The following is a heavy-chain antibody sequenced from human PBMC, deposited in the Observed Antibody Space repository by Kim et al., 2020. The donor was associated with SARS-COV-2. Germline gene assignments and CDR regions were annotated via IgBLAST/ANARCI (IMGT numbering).Heavy chain of an antibody. CDR3: TTGGYSYAKWYYYYYGMDI. V-gene: IGHV3-15*01. CDR1: GFTFSNAW. CDR2: IKSKTDGGTT. D-gene: IGHD5-18*01. Sequence: GGSLRLSCAASGFTFSNAWMSWVRQAPGKGLEWVGRIKSKTDGGTTDYAAPVKGRFTISRDDSKNTLYLQMNSLKTEDTAVYYCTTGGYSYAKWYYYYYGMDIWGQGTTVTVSS. J-gene: IGHJ6*02.